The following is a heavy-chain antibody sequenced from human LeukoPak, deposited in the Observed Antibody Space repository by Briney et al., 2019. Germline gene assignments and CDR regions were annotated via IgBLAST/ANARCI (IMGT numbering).Heavy chain of an antibody. J-gene: IGHJ4*02. CDR2: INPSGGST. CDR1: GYTFTTYY. V-gene: IGHV1-46*01. D-gene: IGHD3-9*01. CDR3: ARSMDYDILTGYSYFDY. Sequence: ASVKVSCKASGYTFTTYYVHWVRQAPGQGLEWMGIINPSGGSTTYAQKFRGRLTMTRDMSTSTAYMELSSLRSEDTAVYYCARSMDYDILTGYSYFDYWGQGTLVTVSS.